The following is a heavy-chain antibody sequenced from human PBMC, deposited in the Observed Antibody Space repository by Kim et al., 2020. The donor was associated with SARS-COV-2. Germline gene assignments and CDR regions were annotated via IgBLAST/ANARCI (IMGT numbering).Heavy chain of an antibody. CDR3: ARDLRYYYYYGMDV. CDR2: IIPIFGTA. CDR1: GGTFSSYA. V-gene: IGHV1-69*13. J-gene: IGHJ6*02. Sequence: SVKVSCKASGGTFSSYAISWVRQAPGQGLEWMGGIIPIFGTANYAQKIQGRVTITADESTSTAYMELSSLRSEDTAVYYCARDLRYYYYYGMDVWGQGTTVTVSS.